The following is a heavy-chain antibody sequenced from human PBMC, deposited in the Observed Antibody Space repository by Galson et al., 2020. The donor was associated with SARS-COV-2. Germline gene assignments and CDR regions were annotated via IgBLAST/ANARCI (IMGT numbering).Heavy chain of an antibody. CDR3: ARHGAAGYQLLAEYFQH. CDR1: GGSLSSYY. D-gene: IGHD2-2*01. V-gene: IGHV4-59*08. J-gene: IGHJ1*01. Sequence: ETSETLSLTCTVSGGSLSSYYWSWIRQPPGKGLEWIGYIYYSGSTNYNPSLKSRLTISVDTSKNQFSLKLSSVTAADTAVYYCARHGAAGYQLLAEYFQHWGQGTLVTVSS. CDR2: IYYSGST.